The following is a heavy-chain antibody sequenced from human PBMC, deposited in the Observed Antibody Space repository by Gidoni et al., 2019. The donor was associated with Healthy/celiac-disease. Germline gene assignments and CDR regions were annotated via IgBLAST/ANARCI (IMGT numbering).Heavy chain of an antibody. CDR2: IYYSGST. CDR3: ARGEGYYDFWSGQYYYYGMDV. CDR1: GGSISSYY. Sequence: QVQLQESGPGLVKPSETLSLTCTVSGGSISSYYWSWIRQPPGKGLEWIGYIYYSGSTNYNPSLKSRVTISVDTSKNQFSLKLSSVTAADTAVYYCARGEGYYDFWSGQYYYYGMDVWGQGTTVTVSS. V-gene: IGHV4-59*01. J-gene: IGHJ6*02. D-gene: IGHD3-3*01.